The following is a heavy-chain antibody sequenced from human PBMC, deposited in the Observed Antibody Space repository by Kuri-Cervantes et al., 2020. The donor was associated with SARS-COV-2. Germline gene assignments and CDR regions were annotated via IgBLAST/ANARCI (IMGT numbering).Heavy chain of an antibody. V-gene: IGHV1-2*02. CDR3: ARVAVGGTHTNYYIDV. D-gene: IGHD1-26*01. CDR2: INPNSGGT. Sequence: SVTVSFMASGYTVTDYYMHWVRQAPGQGLEWMGWINPNSGGTNYAQKFQGRVTMPRDTSISTAYMELSRLRSDDTAVYDCARVAVGGTHTNYYIDVWGKGTTVTVSS. CDR1: GYTVTDYY. J-gene: IGHJ6*03.